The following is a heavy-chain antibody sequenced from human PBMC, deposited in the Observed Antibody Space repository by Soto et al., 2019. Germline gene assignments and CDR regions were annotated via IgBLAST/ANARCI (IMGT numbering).Heavy chain of an antibody. CDR2: IWYDGSNK. J-gene: IGHJ4*02. V-gene: IGHV3-33*01. D-gene: IGHD3-22*01. Sequence: PGGSLRLSCAASGFTFSSYGMHWVRQAPGKGLEWVAVIWYDGSNKYYADSVKGRFTISRDNSKNTLYLQMNSLRAEDTAVYYCARDRHYYDSSGYYPVWYFDYWGQGTLVTVSS. CDR1: GFTFSSYG. CDR3: ARDRHYYDSSGYYPVWYFDY.